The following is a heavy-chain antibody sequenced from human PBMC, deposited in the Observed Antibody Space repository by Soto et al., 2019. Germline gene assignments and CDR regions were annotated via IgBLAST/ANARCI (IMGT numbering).Heavy chain of an antibody. CDR3: ASEVTYYYDSSGYYGGGWFDP. J-gene: IGHJ5*02. Sequence: ASVKVSCKASGYTFTSYGISWVRQAPGQGLEWMGWISAYNGNTNYAQKLQGRVTMTTDTSTSTAYMELRSLRSDDTAVYYCASEVTYYYDSSGYYGGGWFDPWGQGTLVTVSS. CDR2: ISAYNGNT. CDR1: GYTFTSYG. D-gene: IGHD3-22*01. V-gene: IGHV1-18*01.